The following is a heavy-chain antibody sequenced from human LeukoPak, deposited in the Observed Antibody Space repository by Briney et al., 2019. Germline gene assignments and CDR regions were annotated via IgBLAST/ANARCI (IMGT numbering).Heavy chain of an antibody. CDR3: ARDHGLLRRSTRLSDAFDI. J-gene: IGHJ3*02. D-gene: IGHD2/OR15-2a*01. V-gene: IGHV1-18*01. Sequence: ASVKVSCKASGYTFTSYGISWVRQAPGQGLEWMGWISAYNGNTNYAQKLQGRVTMTTDTSTSTAYMELSSLRSEDTAVYYCARDHGLLRRSTRLSDAFDIWGQGTMVTVSS. CDR1: GYTFTSYG. CDR2: ISAYNGNT.